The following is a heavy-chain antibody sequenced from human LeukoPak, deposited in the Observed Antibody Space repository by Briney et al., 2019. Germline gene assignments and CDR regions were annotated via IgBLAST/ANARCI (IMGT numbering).Heavy chain of an antibody. CDR2: IRYGGTNE. V-gene: IGHV3-30*02. CDR3: ARDQHYDVLTAFGLDV. D-gene: IGHD3-9*01. Sequence: GGSLRLSCAASGFTFSSFGMHWVRQAAGKGLEWVAFIRYGGTNEYYADSVKGRFPISRDNSKNTLSLLMNGLRVEDTAVYYCARDQHYDVLTAFGLDVWGQGTTVTVSS. CDR1: GFTFSSFG. J-gene: IGHJ6*02.